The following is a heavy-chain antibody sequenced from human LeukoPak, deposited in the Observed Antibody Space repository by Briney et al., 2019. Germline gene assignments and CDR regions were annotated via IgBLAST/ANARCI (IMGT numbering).Heavy chain of an antibody. V-gene: IGHV3-23*01. J-gene: IGHJ6*03. Sequence: AGGSLRLSCAASGFTFSSYAMSWVRQAPGKGLEWVSAISGSGGSTYYADSVKGRFTISRDNSKNTLYLQMNSLRAEDTAVYYCAKGWSPAGADYYMDVWGKGTTVTVSS. CDR1: GFTFSSYA. CDR2: ISGSGGST. D-gene: IGHD6-19*01. CDR3: AKGWSPAGADYYMDV.